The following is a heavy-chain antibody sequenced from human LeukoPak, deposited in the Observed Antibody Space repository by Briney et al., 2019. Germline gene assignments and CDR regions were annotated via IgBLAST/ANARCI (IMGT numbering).Heavy chain of an antibody. CDR1: GLTVSSNY. CDR2: IYSGGST. Sequence: GGSLRLSCAASGLTVSSNYMSWVRQAPGKGLEWVSVIYSGGSTYYADSVKGRFTISRDNSKNTLYLQMNSLRAEDTAVYYCARDKRIAVAGTHYYYYGMDVWGQGTTVTVSS. V-gene: IGHV3-53*01. D-gene: IGHD6-19*01. J-gene: IGHJ6*02. CDR3: ARDKRIAVAGTHYYYYGMDV.